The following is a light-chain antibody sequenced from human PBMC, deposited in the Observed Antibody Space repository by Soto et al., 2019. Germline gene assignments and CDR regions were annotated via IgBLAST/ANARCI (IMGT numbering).Light chain of an antibody. CDR2: EAS. J-gene: IGLJ1*01. CDR3: CSYAGFRPYV. CDR1: SSDVGSYNL. V-gene: IGLV2-23*01. Sequence: QSALTQPASVSGSPGQSITISCTGTSSDVGSYNLVSWYHHHPGKAPKLLIFEASKRPSGISNRFSGSKSDNTASLAISGLQAEDEADYCCCSYAGFRPYVFGTGTKLTVL.